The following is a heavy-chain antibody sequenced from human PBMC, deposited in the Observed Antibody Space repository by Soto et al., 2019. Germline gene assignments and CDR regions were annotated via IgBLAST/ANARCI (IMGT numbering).Heavy chain of an antibody. CDR1: GFTFSSYA. D-gene: IGHD3-10*01. CDR2: ISGSGGST. Sequence: PGGSLRLSCAASGFTFSSYAMSWVRQAPGKGLEWVSAISGSGGSTYYADSVKGRFTISRDNSKNTLDLQMNSLRAEYTAVYYCARGPQQLLWFAELLYFDTLSQAAPVTVSS. CDR3: ARGPQQLLWFAELLYFDT. V-gene: IGHV3-23*01. J-gene: IGHJ4*02.